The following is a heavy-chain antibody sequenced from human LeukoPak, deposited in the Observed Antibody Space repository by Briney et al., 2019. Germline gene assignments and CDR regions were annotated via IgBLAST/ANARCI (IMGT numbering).Heavy chain of an antibody. CDR2: ISYDGSNK. D-gene: IGHD3-10*01. CDR1: GFTFSSYA. CDR3: ASSRAHRDYFDY. J-gene: IGHJ4*02. V-gene: IGHV3-30*01. Sequence: PGRSLRLFCAACGFTFSSYAMHWVCQATGKGLEWVAVISYDGSNKYYADSVKGRFTISRDNSKNTLYLQMNSLRAEDTAVYYCASSRAHRDYFDYWGQGALVTVSS.